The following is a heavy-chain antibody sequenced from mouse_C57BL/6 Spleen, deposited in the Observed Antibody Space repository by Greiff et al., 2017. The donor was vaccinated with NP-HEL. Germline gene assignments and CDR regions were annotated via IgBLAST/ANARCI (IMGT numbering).Heavy chain of an antibody. Sequence: EVQVVESGGGLVKPGGSLKLSCAASGFTFSDYGMHWVRQAPEKGLEWVAYISSGSSTIYYADTVKGRFTISRDNAKNTLFLQLTSLRSEDTAMYYCARLYDGYAMDYWGQGTSVTVSS. V-gene: IGHV5-17*01. CDR3: ARLYDGYAMDY. CDR2: ISSGSSTI. CDR1: GFTFSDYG. D-gene: IGHD2-3*01. J-gene: IGHJ4*01.